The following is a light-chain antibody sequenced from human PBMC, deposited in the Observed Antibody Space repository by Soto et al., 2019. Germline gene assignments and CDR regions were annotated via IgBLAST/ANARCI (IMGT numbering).Light chain of an antibody. V-gene: IGKV3-15*01. CDR1: QSVRSN. Sequence: EIVMTQSPATLSVSPGERATLSCRASQSVRSNLAWYQQKPGQAPRLLIYDASTRATDIPARFSGSGSGTEFTLTISSLQSEDFAVYYCQQYNNWPPYTFGQGTNLEIK. CDR3: QQYNNWPPYT. J-gene: IGKJ2*01. CDR2: DAS.